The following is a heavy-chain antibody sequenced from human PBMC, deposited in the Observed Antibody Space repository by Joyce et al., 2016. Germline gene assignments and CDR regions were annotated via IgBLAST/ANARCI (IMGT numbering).Heavy chain of an antibody. J-gene: IGHJ2*01. CDR2: INLNGGGT. D-gene: IGHD2-2*01. CDR1: GYTFTDYY. V-gene: IGHV1-2*02. Sequence: QVQLVQSGAEVKKPGASVKVSCKASGYTFTDYYINWVRPAPGQGLEWLGGINLNGGGTEYPQKFQGRVTMTRDTSIRTAYMELTCLRSDDTAVYYCARGDLRTSSPLFWYFALWGRGTLVTVSS. CDR3: ARGDLRTSSPLFWYFAL.